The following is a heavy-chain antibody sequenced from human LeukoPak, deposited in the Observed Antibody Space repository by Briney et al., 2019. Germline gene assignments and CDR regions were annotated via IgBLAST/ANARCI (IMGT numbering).Heavy chain of an antibody. CDR1: GFNFSTYW. J-gene: IGHJ4*02. CDR3: AGYDYVWGSYRSSDY. CDR2: ISSSSSYI. D-gene: IGHD3-16*02. Sequence: GGSLRLSCTASGFNFSTYWMHWVRQAPGKGLEWVSSISSSSSYIYYADSVKGRFTISRDNAKNSLYLQMNSLRAEDTAVYYCAGYDYVWGSYRSSDYWGQGTLVTVSS. V-gene: IGHV3-21*01.